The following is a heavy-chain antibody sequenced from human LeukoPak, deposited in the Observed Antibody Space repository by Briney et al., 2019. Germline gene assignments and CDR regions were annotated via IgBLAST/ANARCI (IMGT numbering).Heavy chain of an antibody. CDR3: ATLPPRSLAFNI. J-gene: IGHJ3*02. V-gene: IGHV4-39*01. CDR1: GGSISSSSYY. D-gene: IGHD3-3*01. Sequence: SETLSLTCTVSGGSISSSSYYWGWIRQPPGKGLEWIGGIYYSGSTYYNPSLKSRVTISVDTSKNQFSLKLSSVTAADTAVYYCATLPPRSLAFNIWGQGTLVTVSS. CDR2: IYYSGST.